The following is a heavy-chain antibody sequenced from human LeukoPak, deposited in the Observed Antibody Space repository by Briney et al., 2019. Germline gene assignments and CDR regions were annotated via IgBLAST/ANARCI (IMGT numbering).Heavy chain of an antibody. CDR3: ARWDYGADY. J-gene: IGHJ4*02. CDR1: GYNFTTYA. Sequence: GASVKVSCKASGYNFTTYAMHWVRQAPGQRPEWMGWINAGNGNTKYSQKFQGRVTITRDTSASTAYMELSSLRSEDTAVYYCARWDYGADYWGQGTLVTVSS. V-gene: IGHV1-3*01. CDR2: INAGNGNT. D-gene: IGHD4-17*01.